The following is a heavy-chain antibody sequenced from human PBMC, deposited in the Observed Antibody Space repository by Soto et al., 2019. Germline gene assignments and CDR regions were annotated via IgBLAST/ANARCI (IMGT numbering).Heavy chain of an antibody. CDR2: ISGYNRDT. J-gene: IGHJ4*02. D-gene: IGHD3-10*01. Sequence: QVQLVQSGAEVKKPGASVKVSCKASGYTYISYGLTWVRQAPGQGLEWMGWISGYNRDTNHAQKFQGRVTMTRDTSTSTACMELRSLTPDDTAVYYCARAARAQGDCDYWGQGTLVTVSS. CDR3: ARAARAQGDCDY. CDR1: GYTYISYG. V-gene: IGHV1-18*01.